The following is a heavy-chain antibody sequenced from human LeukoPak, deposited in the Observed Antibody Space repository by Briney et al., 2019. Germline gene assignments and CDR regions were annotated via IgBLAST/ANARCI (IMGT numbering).Heavy chain of an antibody. D-gene: IGHD6-6*01. J-gene: IGHJ4*02. CDR2: IYYSGST. V-gene: IGHV4-39*02. CDR3: ARDGYSSSSFTPFDY. Sequence: ASETLSLTCTVSGDSISSSSSGYYWGWIRQPPGEGLEWIGSIYYSGSTYYNPSLKSRVTISVDTSKNQFSLKLSSVTAADTAVYYCARDGYSSSSFTPFDYWGQGTLVTVSS. CDR1: GDSISSSSSGYY.